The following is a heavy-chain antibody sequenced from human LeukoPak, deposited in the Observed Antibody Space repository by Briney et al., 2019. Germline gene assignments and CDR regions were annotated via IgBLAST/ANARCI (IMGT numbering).Heavy chain of an antibody. CDR1: GFTFSSYA. Sequence: GGSLRLSCAASGFTFSSYAMSWVRQAPGKGLEWVSAISGSGGSTYYADSVKGRFTISRDNSKNTLFLQMNSLRAEDTAIYYCAKDMGYCSSATCYGLDYWGQGTLVTVSS. CDR2: ISGSGGST. CDR3: AKDMGYCSSATCYGLDY. J-gene: IGHJ4*02. V-gene: IGHV3-23*01. D-gene: IGHD2-2*01.